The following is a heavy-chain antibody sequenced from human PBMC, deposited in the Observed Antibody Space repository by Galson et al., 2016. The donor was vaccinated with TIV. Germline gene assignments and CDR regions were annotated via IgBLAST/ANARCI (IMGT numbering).Heavy chain of an antibody. CDR3: ARVVYSYYYMDV. CDR2: IHYSGSA. CDR1: NASISNYY. Sequence: QVQLQESGPGLVKPSETLSLICTVSNASISNYYWSWIRQPPGRGPEWIGDIHYSGSANYNPSLKSRVTLSVDTSKNQFFMILTSVTAADTAVYYCARVVYSYYYMDVWGKGTTVTVSS. J-gene: IGHJ6*03. V-gene: IGHV4-59*01.